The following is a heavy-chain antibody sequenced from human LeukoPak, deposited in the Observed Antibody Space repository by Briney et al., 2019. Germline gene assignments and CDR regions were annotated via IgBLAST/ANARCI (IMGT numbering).Heavy chain of an antibody. D-gene: IGHD6-19*01. Sequence: SQTLSLTCTVSGGSISSGSYYWSWIRQPAGKGLEWIGRIYTSGSTNYNPSLKSRVTISVDTSKNQFSLRRSSVTAAGTAVYYCARDRSKQWLSWYFDLWGRGTLVTVSS. CDR2: IYTSGST. V-gene: IGHV4-61*02. CDR3: ARDRSKQWLSWYFDL. CDR1: GGSISSGSYY. J-gene: IGHJ2*01.